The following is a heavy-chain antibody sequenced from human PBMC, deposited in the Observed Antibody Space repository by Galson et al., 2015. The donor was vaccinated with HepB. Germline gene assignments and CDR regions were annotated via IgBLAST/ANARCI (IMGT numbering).Heavy chain of an antibody. V-gene: IGHV1-18*04. Sequence: SVKVSCKASGYTFTSDGITWVRQAPGQGLEWMGWISVYSGYTNYAQKFQGRVTLTTDTSTSTAYMEVTNLRFDDTAVYFCARVGGYSVVSNWFDPWGQGTLVTV. CDR3: ARVGGYSVVSNWFDP. CDR2: ISVYSGYT. CDR1: GYTFTSDG. D-gene: IGHD6-13*01. J-gene: IGHJ5*02.